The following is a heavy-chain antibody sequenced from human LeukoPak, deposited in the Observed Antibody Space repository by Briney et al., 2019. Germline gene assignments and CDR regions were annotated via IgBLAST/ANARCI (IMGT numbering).Heavy chain of an antibody. CDR3: AECSSTSCYTGGGFDY. J-gene: IGHJ4*02. CDR2: IIPILGIA. Sequence: SVKVSCKASGGTFSSYTISWVRQAPGQGLEWMGRIIPILGIANCAQKFQGRVTITADKSTSTAYMELSSLRSEDTAVYYCAECSSTSCYTGGGFDYRGQGTLVTVSS. CDR1: GGTFSSYT. V-gene: IGHV1-69*02. D-gene: IGHD2-2*02.